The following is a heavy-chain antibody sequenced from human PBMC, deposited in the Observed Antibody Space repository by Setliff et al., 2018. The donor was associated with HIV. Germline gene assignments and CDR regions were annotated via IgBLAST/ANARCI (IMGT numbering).Heavy chain of an antibody. CDR2: VYHRGNT. CDR3: ARGPPFAY. CDR1: GYSISSGYY. J-gene: IGHJ4*02. Sequence: SLTCTVSGYSISSGYYWGWIRQPPGKGLEWIGTVYHRGNTYDSPSLKSRVTISVDTSKNQFSLKLSSVTADDTGIYYCARGPPFAYWGQGLLVTVSS. V-gene: IGHV4-38-2*02.